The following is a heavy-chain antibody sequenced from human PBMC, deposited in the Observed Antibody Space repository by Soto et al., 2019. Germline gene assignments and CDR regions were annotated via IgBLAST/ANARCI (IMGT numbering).Heavy chain of an antibody. CDR1: GGSISSYY. CDR2: IYYSGST. D-gene: IGHD4-17*01. J-gene: IGHJ6*03. V-gene: IGHV4-59*08. Sequence: SETLSLTCTVSGGSISSYYWSWIRQPPGKGLEWIGYIYYSGSTNYNPSLKSRVTISVDTSKNQFSLKLSSVTAADTAVYYCARDYGDYVDSLEYYMDVWGKGTTVTVSS. CDR3: ARDYGDYVDSLEYYMDV.